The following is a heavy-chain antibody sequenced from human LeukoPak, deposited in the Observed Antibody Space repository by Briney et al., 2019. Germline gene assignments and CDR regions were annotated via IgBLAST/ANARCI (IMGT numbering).Heavy chain of an antibody. CDR1: GFTFDVYA. CDR3: AKDSYGFWSGPFGS. J-gene: IGHJ5*02. Sequence: GGSLRLSCAASGFTFDVYAMHWVRQAPGKGLEWVSGISWNSGSIGYADSVKGRFTISRDNAKNSLYLQMNSLRAEDTALYYCAKDSYGFWSGPFGSWGQGTLVTVSS. D-gene: IGHD3-3*01. CDR2: ISWNSGSI. V-gene: IGHV3-9*01.